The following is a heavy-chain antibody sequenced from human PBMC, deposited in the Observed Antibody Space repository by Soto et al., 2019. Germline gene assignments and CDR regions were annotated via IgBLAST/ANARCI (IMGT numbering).Heavy chain of an antibody. CDR1: GYTFTSYY. J-gene: IGHJ4*02. D-gene: IGHD2-15*01. CDR2: INPSGGST. V-gene: IGHV1-46*03. Sequence: ASVKVSCKASGYTFTSYYMHWVRQAPGQGLEWMGIINPSGGSTSYAQKFQGRVTMTRDTSTSTVYMELSSLRSEDTAVYYCARDGCSGGSCSGWNPIDYWGQGTLVTVSS. CDR3: ARDGCSGGSCSGWNPIDY.